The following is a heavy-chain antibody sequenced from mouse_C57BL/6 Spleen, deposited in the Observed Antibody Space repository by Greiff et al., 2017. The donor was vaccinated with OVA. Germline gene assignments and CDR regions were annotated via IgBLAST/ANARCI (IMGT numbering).Heavy chain of an antibody. CDR2: IDPSDSET. D-gene: IGHD1-1*01. V-gene: IGHV1-52*01. Sequence: VQLQQPGAELVRPGSSVKLSCKASGYTFTSYWMHWVKQRPIQGLEWIGNIDPSDSETHYNQKFKDKATLTVDKSSSTAYMQLSSLTSEDSAVDYCARGRYYGSSPFAYRGQGTLVTVSA. CDR1: GYTFTSYW. CDR3: ARGRYYGSSPFAY. J-gene: IGHJ3*01.